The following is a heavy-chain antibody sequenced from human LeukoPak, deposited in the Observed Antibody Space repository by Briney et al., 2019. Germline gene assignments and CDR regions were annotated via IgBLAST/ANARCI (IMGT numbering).Heavy chain of an antibody. CDR3: ARGHRWQWLDRNFDY. J-gene: IGHJ4*02. D-gene: IGHD6-19*01. Sequence: SETLSLTCTVSGGSISSSSYYWGWIRQPPGKGLEWIGNIYYSGSTYYNPSLKSRVTISVDTSKNQFSLKLSSVSAADTAVYYCARGHRWQWLDRNFDYWGQGTLVTVSS. CDR1: GGSISSSSYY. V-gene: IGHV4-39*07. CDR2: IYYSGST.